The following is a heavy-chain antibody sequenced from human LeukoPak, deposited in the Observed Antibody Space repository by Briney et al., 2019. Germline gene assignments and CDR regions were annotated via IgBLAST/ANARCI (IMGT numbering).Heavy chain of an antibody. CDR1: GGSISSSSYY. Sequence: SETLSLTCTVSGGSISSSSYYWGWIRQPPGKGLEWIGSSYYSGSTYYNPSLNTRVTISVDTSKNQFSLKLSSATAADTAVYYCARHDGTWGQGTLVTVSS. CDR3: ARHDGT. CDR2: SYYSGST. V-gene: IGHV4-39*01. D-gene: IGHD5-24*01. J-gene: IGHJ5*02.